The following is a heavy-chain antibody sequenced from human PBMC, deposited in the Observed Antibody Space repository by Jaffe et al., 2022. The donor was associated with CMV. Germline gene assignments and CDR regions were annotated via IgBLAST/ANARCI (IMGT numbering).Heavy chain of an antibody. V-gene: IGHV4-4*07. CDR2: IYTSGST. D-gene: IGHD3-16*02. CDR3: AREKYVWGSYRYYDFDY. CDR1: GGSISSYY. Sequence: QVQLQESGPGLVKPSETLSLTCTVSGGSISSYYWSWIRQPAGKGLEWIGRIYTSGSTNYNPSLKSRVTMSVDTSKNQFSLKLSSVTAADTAVYYCAREKYVWGSYRYYDFDYWGQGTLVTVSS. J-gene: IGHJ4*02.